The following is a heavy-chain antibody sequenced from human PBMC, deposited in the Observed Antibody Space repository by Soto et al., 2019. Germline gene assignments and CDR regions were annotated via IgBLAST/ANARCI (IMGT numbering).Heavy chain of an antibody. CDR2: IYYSGST. V-gene: IGHV4-31*03. Sequence: SETLSLTCTVSGGSISSGGYYWSWIRQHPGKGLEWIGYIYYSGSTYYNPSLKSRVTISVDTSKNQFSLKLSSVTAADTAVYYCARRVGVPRPPAKYCSGGSCGWFDPWGQGTLVTVSS. J-gene: IGHJ5*02. D-gene: IGHD2-15*01. CDR1: GGSISSGGYY. CDR3: ARRVGVPRPPAKYCSGGSCGWFDP.